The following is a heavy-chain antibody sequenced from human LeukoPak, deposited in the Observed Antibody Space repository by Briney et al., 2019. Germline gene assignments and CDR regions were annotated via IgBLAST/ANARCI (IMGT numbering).Heavy chain of an antibody. V-gene: IGHV3-30*02. CDR2: IRYDGSNK. Sequence: GGSLRLSCAASGFTFSSYGMHWARQAPGKGLEWVAFIRYDGSNKYYADSVKGRFTISRDNSKNTLYLQMNSLRGEDTAVYYCAKGRRYFDSFDYWGQGTLVTVSS. CDR1: GFTFSSYG. J-gene: IGHJ4*02. D-gene: IGHD3-9*01. CDR3: AKGRRYFDSFDY.